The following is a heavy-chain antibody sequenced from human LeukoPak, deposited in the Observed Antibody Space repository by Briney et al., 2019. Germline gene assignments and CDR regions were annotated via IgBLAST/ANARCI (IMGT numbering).Heavy chain of an antibody. CDR2: INPSSGGT. D-gene: IGHD6-19*01. CDR1: GYTFTGYY. V-gene: IGHV1-2*02. CDR3: ARVFRQWLVRNAFDI. J-gene: IGHJ3*02. Sequence: ASVKVSCKASGYTFTGYYMHWVRQAPGQGLEWMGWINPSSGGTNYAQKFQGRVTMTRDTSISTAYMELSRLRSDDTAVYYCARVFRQWLVRNAFDIWGQGTMVTVSS.